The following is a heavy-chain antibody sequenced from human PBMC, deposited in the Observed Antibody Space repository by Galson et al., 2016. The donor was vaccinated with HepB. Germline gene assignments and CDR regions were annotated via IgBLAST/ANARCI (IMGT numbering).Heavy chain of an antibody. V-gene: IGHV3-23*01. CDR2: ITGSGRTT. Sequence: LRLSCAVSGFTFSRHAINWVRQAPGMGLEWVSSITGSGRTTYYADSVKGRFTISRDNSKNRLYLQMHSLRAEDTALYYCATDLSYYPTSGSFSTYWGQGTLVTVSS. D-gene: IGHD3-22*01. J-gene: IGHJ4*02. CDR3: ATDLSYYPTSGSFSTY. CDR1: GFTFSRHA.